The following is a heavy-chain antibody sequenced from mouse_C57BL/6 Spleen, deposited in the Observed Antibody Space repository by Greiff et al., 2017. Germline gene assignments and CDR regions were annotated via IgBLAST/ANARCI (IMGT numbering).Heavy chain of an antibody. CDR2: LDPETGGT. Sequence: VQLQQSGAELVRPGASVTLSCKASGYTFTDYEMHWVKQTPVHGLEWIGALDPETGGTAYNQKFKGKAILTADKSSSTAYMALRSLTSEDSAVYYCTRARGSSYYWYFDVWGTGTTVTVAS. D-gene: IGHD1-1*01. CDR3: TRARGSSYYWYFDV. J-gene: IGHJ1*03. CDR1: GYTFTDYE. V-gene: IGHV1-15*01.